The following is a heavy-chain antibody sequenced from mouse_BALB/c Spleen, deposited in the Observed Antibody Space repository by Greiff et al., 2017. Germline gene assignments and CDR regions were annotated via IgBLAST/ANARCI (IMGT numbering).Heavy chain of an antibody. CDR3: AVYPYSKGMDY. V-gene: IGHV14-3*02. CDR2: IDPANGNT. Sequence: EVQLQQSGAELVKPGASVKLSCTASGFNIKDTYMHWVKQRPEQGLEWIGRIDPANGNTKYAPKFQGKATITADTSSNTAYLQLSSLTSEDTAVYYCAVYPYSKGMDYWGQGTSVTVSS. J-gene: IGHJ4*01. D-gene: IGHD2-5*01. CDR1: GFNIKDTY.